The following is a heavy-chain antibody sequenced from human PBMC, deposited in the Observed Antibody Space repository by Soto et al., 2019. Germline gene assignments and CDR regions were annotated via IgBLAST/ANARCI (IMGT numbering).Heavy chain of an antibody. Sequence: QVQLPESGPRLVKPSETLSLTCIVSGGSISNYYWSWIRQPPGKGLEWIGYIYYSGRTNYNTSLQSRGTISADTSKNQFSMKLSSVTAADPAVYYCARAVLPATARFDYWGKGTLVTVSS. CDR2: IYYSGRT. J-gene: IGHJ4*02. V-gene: IGHV4-59*01. D-gene: IGHD2-2*01. CDR1: GGSISNYY. CDR3: ARAVLPATARFDY.